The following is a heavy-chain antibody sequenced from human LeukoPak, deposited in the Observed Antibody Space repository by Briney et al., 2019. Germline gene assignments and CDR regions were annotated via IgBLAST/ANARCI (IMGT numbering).Heavy chain of an antibody. CDR1: GYTFTSHD. CDR2: MNPNSGNT. Sequence: GASVKVSCKASGYTFTSHDINWVRQATGQGLEWMGWMNPNSGNTGFAQKFQGRVTITRNTSIRTAYMELISLRAEDTAVYFCARAPTWTGYYYYMDVWGKGTTVTVSS. D-gene: IGHD3-16*01. CDR3: ARAPTWTGYYYYMDV. V-gene: IGHV1-8*01. J-gene: IGHJ6*03.